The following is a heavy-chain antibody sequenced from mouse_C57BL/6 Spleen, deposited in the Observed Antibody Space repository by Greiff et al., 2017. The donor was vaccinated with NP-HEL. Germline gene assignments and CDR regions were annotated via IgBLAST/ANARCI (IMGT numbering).Heavy chain of an antibody. J-gene: IGHJ3*01. Sequence: QVQLKQPGAELVKPGASVKMSCKASGYTFTSYWITWVQQRPGQGLEWIGDIYPGSGSTNYNEKCKSKATLTVDTSSSTAYMQLSSLTSEDSAVYYCARDYDYGAWFAYWGQGTLVTVSA. D-gene: IGHD2-4*01. CDR2: IYPGSGST. V-gene: IGHV1-55*01. CDR1: GYTFTSYW. CDR3: ARDYDYGAWFAY.